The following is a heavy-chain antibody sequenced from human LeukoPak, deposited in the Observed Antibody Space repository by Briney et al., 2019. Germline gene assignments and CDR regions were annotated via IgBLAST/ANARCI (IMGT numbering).Heavy chain of an antibody. D-gene: IGHD3-3*01. CDR2: IYYSGST. V-gene: IGHV4-59*08. Sequence: SEPLSLTCTVSGGSISSHYWSWIRQPPGKGLEWIGYIYYSGSTTYTPSLKSRVTISLDTSKNQFSLKLSSVTAADTAVYYCARFKYDFWSGSRSYYFYGMDVWGQGTTVTVSS. CDR1: GGSISSHY. J-gene: IGHJ6*02. CDR3: ARFKYDFWSGSRSYYFYGMDV.